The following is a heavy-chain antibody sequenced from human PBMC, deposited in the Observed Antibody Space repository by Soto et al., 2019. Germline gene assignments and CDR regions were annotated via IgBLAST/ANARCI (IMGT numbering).Heavy chain of an antibody. CDR2: IRGDGGQT. V-gene: IGHV3-23*01. D-gene: IGHD3-9*01. CDR3: ARDIGLDSDDFFAY. CDR1: GFTFTSYG. J-gene: IGHJ4*02. Sequence: GGSLRLSCTASGFTFTSYGMGWVRQAPGKGLQWVSPIRGDGGQTHYTDSVKGRFSISRDNSKNTVYLQMDSLRAEDTAMYFCARDIGLDSDDFFAYWGQGTQVTVSS.